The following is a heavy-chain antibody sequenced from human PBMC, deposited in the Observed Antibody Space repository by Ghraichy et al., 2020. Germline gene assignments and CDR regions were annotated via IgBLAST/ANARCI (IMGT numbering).Heavy chain of an antibody. J-gene: IGHJ4*02. Sequence: SETLSLTCTVSGGSISSSSYYWGWIRQPPGKGLEWIGSIYYSGSTYYNQSLKSRVTISVDTSKNQFSLRLSSVTAADTAVYYCARHDAVITGTTLLGYWGQGTLVTVSS. D-gene: IGHD1-7*01. CDR1: GGSISSSSYY. CDR3: ARHDAVITGTTLLGY. CDR2: IYYSGST. V-gene: IGHV4-39*01.